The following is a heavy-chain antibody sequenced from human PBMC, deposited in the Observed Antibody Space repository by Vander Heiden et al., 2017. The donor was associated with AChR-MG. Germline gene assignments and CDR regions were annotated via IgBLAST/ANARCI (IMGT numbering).Heavy chain of an antibody. D-gene: IGHD3-9*01. CDR3: ARRDYDILTGYYDDAVDI. V-gene: IGHV5-10-1*03. CDR2: IDPSDADP. CDR1: GYSFPRYW. J-gene: IGHJ3*02. Sequence: EVQLVQSGAEVKKPGESPTISCKSSGYSFPRYWINWGRQMPGKGLEWMGRIDPSDADPNYSPSFEGHVTISADRSITAYLQWSSLKASDTAMYYCARRDYDILTGYYDDAVDIWGQGTMVIVSS.